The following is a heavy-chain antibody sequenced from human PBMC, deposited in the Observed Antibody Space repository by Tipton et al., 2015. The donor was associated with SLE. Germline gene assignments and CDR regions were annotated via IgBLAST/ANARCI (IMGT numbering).Heavy chain of an antibody. J-gene: IGHJ3*02. CDR3: ARHDEGFDAFDI. V-gene: IGHV4-34*01. CDR1: GGSFSGYY. Sequence: TLSLTCAVYGGSFSGYYWSWIRQPPGKGLEWIGEINHSGSTNYNPPLKSRVTISVDTSKNQFSLKLSSVTAADTAVYYCARHDEGFDAFDIWGQGTMVTVSS. D-gene: IGHD1-1*01. CDR2: INHSGST.